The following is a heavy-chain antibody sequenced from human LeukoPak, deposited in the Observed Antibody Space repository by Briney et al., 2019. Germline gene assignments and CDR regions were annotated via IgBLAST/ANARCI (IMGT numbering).Heavy chain of an antibody. CDR3: ARDSTYCYDSGSSGPHYFDS. CDR2: ISYDGTIT. V-gene: IGHV3-30*01. CDR1: GFTFSSYA. D-gene: IGHD3-10*01. J-gene: IGHJ4*02. Sequence: PGGSLRLSCAASGFTFSSYAMHWVRQAPGKGLEWVAVISYDGTITYYADSVKGRFTNSRDNPKNTLYLQLNSLRAEDTAIYYCARDSTYCYDSGSSGPHYFDSWGQGTLVTVSS.